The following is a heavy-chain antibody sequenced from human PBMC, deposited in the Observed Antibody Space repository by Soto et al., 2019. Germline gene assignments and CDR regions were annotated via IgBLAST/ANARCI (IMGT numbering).Heavy chain of an antibody. V-gene: IGHV3-11*06. CDR1: GFTFSDYY. CDR2: LSSSSSYT. CDR3: AAAMGAGGWFDP. D-gene: IGHD2-2*01. J-gene: IGHJ5*02. Sequence: QVQLVESGGGLVKPGGSLRLSCAASGFTFSDYYMSWIRQAPGKGLEWASYLSSSSSYTNYADSVKGRVTISRDNAKNSLYLQMNSLRVEDTAVYYCAAAMGAGGWFDPWGQGTLVTVSS.